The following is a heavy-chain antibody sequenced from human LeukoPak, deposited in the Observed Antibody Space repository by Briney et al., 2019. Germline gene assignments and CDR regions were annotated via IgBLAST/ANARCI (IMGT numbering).Heavy chain of an antibody. D-gene: IGHD5-12*01. V-gene: IGHV1-8*03. CDR3: ARRKYSAYDLFDY. Sequence: ASVKVSCKASGYTFTNYDINWVRQATGQGLEWMGWMNPNSGNTGYAQKFQGRVTITRNTSISTAYMELSSLRSEDTAVYYCARRKYSAYDLFDYWGQGTLVTVSS. CDR2: MNPNSGNT. J-gene: IGHJ4*02. CDR1: GYTFTNYD.